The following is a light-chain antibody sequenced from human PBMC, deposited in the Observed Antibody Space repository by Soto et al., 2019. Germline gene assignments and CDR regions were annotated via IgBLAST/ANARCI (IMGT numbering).Light chain of an antibody. CDR3: QSYDSSLIYV. V-gene: IGLV1-40*01. CDR2: GNS. J-gene: IGLJ1*01. Sequence: QSVLTQPPSVSGAPGQRVTISCTGSSSNIGAGYDVHWYQQLPGTAPKLLIYGNSNRPSGVPDRFSGSKSGTSASLAITGLQAEDEAYYYCQSYDSSLIYVFGTGTKVTVL. CDR1: SSNIGAGYD.